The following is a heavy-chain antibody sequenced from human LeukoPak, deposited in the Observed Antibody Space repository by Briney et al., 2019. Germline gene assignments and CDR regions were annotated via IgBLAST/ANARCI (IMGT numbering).Heavy chain of an antibody. V-gene: IGHV1-18*01. CDR1: GYTFTSYG. Sequence: ASVKVSCKASGYTFTSYGVNWVRQAPGQGLEWMGWISTYNGDTNYAQKLQGRVTMTTDTSTSTAYMELRSLRSDDTAVYYCARGSSYGFSMGYWGQGTLVTVSS. J-gene: IGHJ4*02. CDR2: ISTYNGDT. D-gene: IGHD3-16*01. CDR3: ARGSSYGFSMGY.